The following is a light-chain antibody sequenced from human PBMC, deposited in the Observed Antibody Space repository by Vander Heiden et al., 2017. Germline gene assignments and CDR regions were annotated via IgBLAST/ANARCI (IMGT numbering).Light chain of an antibody. J-gene: IGLJ2*01. V-gene: IGLV1-40*01. CDR1: SSNIGAGYA. Sequence: QSVLTQPPPVSGAPVPRVTITCTGSSSNIGAGYAVHWYQQLPGTAPNLLIFGNGSRPSGVPDRFSGSKSGASASLAITGLQAEDEADYYCQSYDSSLSGPVVFGGGTKLTVL. CDR3: QSYDSSLSGPVV. CDR2: GNG.